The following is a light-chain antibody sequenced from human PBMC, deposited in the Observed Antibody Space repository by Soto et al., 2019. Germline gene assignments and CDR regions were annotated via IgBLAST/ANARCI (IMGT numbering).Light chain of an antibody. V-gene: IGKV3-20*01. CDR2: GVS. CDR3: QQYCSSSLMT. Sequence: FLSQSPVTLSVSRGHRAHLSCRASQRLSASDIAWYQQKTGQAPQFLVYGVSSRATGIPDRFSGSGSGTDFTLTISSLEAADFAAYHCQQYCSSSLMTFAQGTRLEIK. CDR1: QRLSASD. J-gene: IGKJ5*01.